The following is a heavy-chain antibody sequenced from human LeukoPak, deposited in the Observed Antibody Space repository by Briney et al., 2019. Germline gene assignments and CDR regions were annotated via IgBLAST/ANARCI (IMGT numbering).Heavy chain of an antibody. Sequence: GGSLRLSCTASGFTFSTYWMSWVRQTPEKGLEWVANIKEDGSEEVYVDSVKGRSTISRDNAKSSLYLQMNSLRTEDTAVYYCARDPYSRSWSYGMDVWGQGTTVTVSS. CDR3: ARDPYSRSWSYGMDV. V-gene: IGHV3-7*05. CDR2: IKEDGSEE. CDR1: GFTFSTYW. J-gene: IGHJ6*02. D-gene: IGHD6-13*01.